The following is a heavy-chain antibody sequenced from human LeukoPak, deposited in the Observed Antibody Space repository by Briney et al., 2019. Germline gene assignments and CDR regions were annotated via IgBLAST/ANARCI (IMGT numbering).Heavy chain of an antibody. D-gene: IGHD3-10*01. CDR1: EFTFRSYW. V-gene: IGHV3-7*03. J-gene: IGHJ6*04. CDR2: IKQDGSDK. CDR3: ARGKRITMVRGVTKYYYYYYGMDV. Sequence: GGPLRLSCAASEFTFRSYWLTWVRQAPGKGLESVANIKQDGSDKYYVDSVKGRFTISRDNAKNSLYLQMNSLRAEDTAVYYCARGKRITMVRGVTKYYYYYYGMDVWGKGTTVTVSS.